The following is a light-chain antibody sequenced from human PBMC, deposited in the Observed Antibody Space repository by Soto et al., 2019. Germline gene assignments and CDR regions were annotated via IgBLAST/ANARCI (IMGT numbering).Light chain of an antibody. CDR1: QSVASH. Sequence: ETVMTQSPATLSVSPGERAPLSCRASQSVASHLAWYRQKPGQAPRLLIYGASTRATGIPARFSGSGSGTEFTLTISSLQSEDLAVYYCQQYSNWPPITFGQGTRLEVK. V-gene: IGKV3-15*01. CDR3: QQYSNWPPIT. CDR2: GAS. J-gene: IGKJ5*01.